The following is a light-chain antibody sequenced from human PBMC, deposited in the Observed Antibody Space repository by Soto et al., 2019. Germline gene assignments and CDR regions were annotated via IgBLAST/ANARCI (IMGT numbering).Light chain of an antibody. CDR3: SSYTSRSTLGV. Sequence: QSALTQPASGSGSPGQSITISGTGTSSDVGGYNYVSWYQQHPGKAPKLMIYDVSNRPSGVSNRFSGSKSGNTASLNISGLQAEDEADYYCSSYTSRSTLGVFGGGTKLTVL. CDR1: SSDVGGYNY. J-gene: IGLJ2*01. CDR2: DVS. V-gene: IGLV2-14*01.